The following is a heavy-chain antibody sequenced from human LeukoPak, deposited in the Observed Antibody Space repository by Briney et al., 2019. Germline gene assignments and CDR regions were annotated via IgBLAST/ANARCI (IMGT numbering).Heavy chain of an antibody. Sequence: SETLSLTCTVSGGSISSSSYYWGWIRQPPGKGLEWNGSIYYSGSTYYNPSLKSRVTISVDTSKNQFSLKLSSVTAADTAVYYCATDQYYYGSKRFDYWGQGTLVTVSS. CDR3: ATDQYYYGSKRFDY. J-gene: IGHJ4*02. D-gene: IGHD3-10*01. V-gene: IGHV4-39*01. CDR1: GGSISSSSYY. CDR2: IYYSGST.